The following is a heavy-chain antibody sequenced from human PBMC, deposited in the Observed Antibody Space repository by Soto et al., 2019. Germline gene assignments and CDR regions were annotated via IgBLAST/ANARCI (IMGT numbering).Heavy chain of an antibody. CDR3: ARGSGTSRSRYFDY. J-gene: IGHJ4*02. D-gene: IGHD3-10*01. Sequence: EVQLLESGGGLVQPGGSLRLSCAASGFTFSSYAMSWVRQAPGKGLEWVSTISGSGGSTYYADSVKGRFTIYRDNSKNQMYVQMNSLRAEDTAVYYGARGSGTSRSRYFDYWGQGTLVTVSS. V-gene: IGHV3-23*01. CDR2: ISGSGGST. CDR1: GFTFSSYA.